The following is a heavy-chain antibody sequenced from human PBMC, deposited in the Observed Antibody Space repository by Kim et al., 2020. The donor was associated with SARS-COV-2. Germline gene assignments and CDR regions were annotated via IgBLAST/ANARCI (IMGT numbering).Heavy chain of an antibody. CDR3: ASQNPYTNYYFDS. J-gene: IGHJ4*02. CDR1: GFTFSSYA. Sequence: GGSLRLSCAASGFTFSSYAMSWVRQAPGKGLEWVSFFGAAGDIYYVDSVKGRFTVSRDNSKNALYLQMSSLRAEDTAVYYCASQNPYTNYYFDSWGQGTL. D-gene: IGHD4-4*01. V-gene: IGHV3-23*01. CDR2: FGAAGDI.